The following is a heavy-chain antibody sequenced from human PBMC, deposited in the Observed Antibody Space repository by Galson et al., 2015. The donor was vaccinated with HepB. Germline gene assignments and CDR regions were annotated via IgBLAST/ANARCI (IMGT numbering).Heavy chain of an antibody. CDR1: GGSISSGGYS. V-gene: IGHV4-30-2*01. D-gene: IGHD3-22*01. J-gene: IGHJ3*02. Sequence: TLSLTCAVSGGSISSGGYSWSWIRQPPGKVLEWIGYIFHGGITYNPSLKSRVTISVDGSKNQFSLKLSSVTAADTAVYYCARARYYDSNGYYDAYDSWGEGKTVTVSS. CDR3: ARARYYDSNGYYDAYDS. CDR2: IFHGGIT.